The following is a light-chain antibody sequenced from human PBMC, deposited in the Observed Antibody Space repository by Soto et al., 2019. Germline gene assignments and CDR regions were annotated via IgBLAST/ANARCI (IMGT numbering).Light chain of an antibody. Sequence: DIQMTQSPSTLSVSVGDRVTITCRASQSLSGWLAWYQQKPGKPPKLLIYDASSLESGVPSRFSGSGSGTEFTLTISGMQTDDFAHYYCQQYKSISYTFGQGTRLEIK. J-gene: IGKJ5*01. CDR2: DAS. CDR1: QSLSGW. V-gene: IGKV1-5*01. CDR3: QQYKSISYT.